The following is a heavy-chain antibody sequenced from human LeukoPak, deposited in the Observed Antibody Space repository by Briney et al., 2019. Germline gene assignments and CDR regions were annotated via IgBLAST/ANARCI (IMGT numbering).Heavy chain of an antibody. D-gene: IGHD5-18*01. CDR2: IRYDGSNK. Sequence: AGGSLRLSCAVSGFTFSSYAMHWVRQAPGKGLEWVTFIRYDGSNKYYADSVKGRFTISRDNSKNTLYRQMNSLRAEDTAVYYCATTRYNYGYYFDYWGQGTLVTVSS. CDR3: ATTRYNYGYYFDY. CDR1: GFTFSSYA. V-gene: IGHV3-30*02. J-gene: IGHJ4*02.